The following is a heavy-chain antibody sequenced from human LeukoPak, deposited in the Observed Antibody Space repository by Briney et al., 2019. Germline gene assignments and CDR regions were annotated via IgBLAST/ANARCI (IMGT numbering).Heavy chain of an antibody. D-gene: IGHD2/OR15-2a*01. CDR3: ARGGYGWTFNQ. J-gene: IGHJ1*01. CDR2: ISSHGDTI. CDR1: GFSFSDNF. V-gene: IGHV3-11*01. Sequence: GGSLRLSCAASGFSFSDNFMGWVRQAPGKGPEWVSYISSHGDTIHYSDAVKGRFSISRDNSKRSLYLQMNRLRIDDTAVYYCARGGYGWTFNQGGQGTLVCVPS.